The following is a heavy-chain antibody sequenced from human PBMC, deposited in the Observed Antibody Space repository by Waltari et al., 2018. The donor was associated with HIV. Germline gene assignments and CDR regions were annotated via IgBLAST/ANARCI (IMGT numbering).Heavy chain of an antibody. J-gene: IGHJ6*02. CDR3: ARDYVEAVHYGMDV. V-gene: IGHV3-33*01. CDR2: IWYDGNNK. D-gene: IGHD2-21*01. Sequence: QEQLVESGGGVVQPGRSLRLSCAASGFTFSSYGVHWVRQAPGKGLEWVAVIWYDGNNKYYADSVKGRFTISRDNSKNTLYLQMNSLRAEDTAVYHCARDYVEAVHYGMDVWGQGTMVTVSS. CDR1: GFTFSSYG.